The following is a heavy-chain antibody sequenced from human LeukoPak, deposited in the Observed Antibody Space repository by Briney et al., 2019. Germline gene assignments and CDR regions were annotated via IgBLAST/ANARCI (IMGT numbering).Heavy chain of an antibody. CDR2: INHSGST. CDR3: ARMYSSGWPADH. J-gene: IGHJ4*02. Sequence: NPSETLSLTCTVSGGSVSSNSYYWSWIRQPPGKGLEWIGEINHSGSTNYNPSLKSRVTISVDTSKNQFSLKLSSVTAADTAVYYCARMYSSGWPADHWGQGTLVTVSS. CDR1: GGSVSSNSYY. V-gene: IGHV4-39*07. D-gene: IGHD6-19*01.